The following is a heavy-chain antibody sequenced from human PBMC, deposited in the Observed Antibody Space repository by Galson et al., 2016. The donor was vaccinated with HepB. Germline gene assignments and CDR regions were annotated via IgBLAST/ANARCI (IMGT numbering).Heavy chain of an antibody. CDR2: ISASHGFI. V-gene: IGHV3-21*01. CDR3: ARAYGDYAHTDY. CDR1: GFTFTSYT. J-gene: IGHJ4*02. D-gene: IGHD4-17*01. Sequence: SLRLSCAASGFTFTSYTMNWLRQAPGKGLQWVSSISASHGFIHYADSVKGRFTISRDNARNSLYLQMNSLRAEDTAVYYCARAYGDYAHTDYWGQGTLVTASS.